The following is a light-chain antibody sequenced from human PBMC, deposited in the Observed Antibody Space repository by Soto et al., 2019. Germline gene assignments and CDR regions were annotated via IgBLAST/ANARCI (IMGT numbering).Light chain of an antibody. CDR1: SSDVGGYNY. Sequence: QSALTQPPSASGSPGQSVTISCTGTSSDVGGYNYVSWYQQHPGKVPKLMVYEVNKRPSGVPDRFSGSKSGNAASLTVSGLQAEDAADYYCTSYAGGNHVFGTGTKLTVL. J-gene: IGLJ1*01. CDR3: TSYAGGNHV. V-gene: IGLV2-8*01. CDR2: EVN.